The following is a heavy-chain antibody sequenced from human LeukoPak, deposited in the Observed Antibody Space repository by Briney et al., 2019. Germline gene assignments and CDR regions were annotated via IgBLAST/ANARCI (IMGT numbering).Heavy chain of an antibody. D-gene: IGHD4-23*01. J-gene: IGHJ4*02. V-gene: IGHV4/OR15-8*01. CDR2: IYHSGSP. CDR1: GITFSTYAM. CDR3: AGAYYGGKSGYYFDN. Sequence: GSLRLSCVASGITFSTYAMSWVRQSPGKGLEWIGEIYHSGSPNYNPSLKSRVTISVDKPKNQFSLKLNSLTAADTAVYYCAGAYYGGKSGYYFDNWGQGTLVTVSS.